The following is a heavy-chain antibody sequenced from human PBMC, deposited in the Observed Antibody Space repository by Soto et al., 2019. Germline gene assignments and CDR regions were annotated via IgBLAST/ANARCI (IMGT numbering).Heavy chain of an antibody. CDR2: ILPMFGAV. Sequence: QMQLVQSGAGVKKSGSSVKVSCKASGGTSSNFVITWVRQVPGQGLEWLGGILPMFGAVKYAQKFQDRLTITADRSTNTAAMELGSLRPDDTAVYYCARPKRSGYDRGDSYYHTMDVWGHGTTVTVS. V-gene: IGHV1-69*06. CDR3: ARPKRSGYDRGDSYYHTMDV. D-gene: IGHD2-21*02. J-gene: IGHJ6*02. CDR1: GGTSSNFV.